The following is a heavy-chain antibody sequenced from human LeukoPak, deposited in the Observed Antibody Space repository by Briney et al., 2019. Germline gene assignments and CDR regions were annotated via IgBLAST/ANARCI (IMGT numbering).Heavy chain of an antibody. V-gene: IGHV3-33*01. Sequence: GGSLRLSCAASGFTFSSYGMHWVRQAPGKGLEWVAVIWYDGSNKYYADSVKGRFTISRDNSKNTLYLQMNSLRAEDTAVYYCASQVVPAARVDYWGQGTLVTVSS. D-gene: IGHD2-2*01. CDR2: IWYDGSNK. J-gene: IGHJ4*02. CDR3: ASQVVPAARVDY. CDR1: GFTFSSYG.